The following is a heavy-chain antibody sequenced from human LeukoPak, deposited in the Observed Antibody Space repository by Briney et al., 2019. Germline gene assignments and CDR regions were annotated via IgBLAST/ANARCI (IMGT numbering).Heavy chain of an antibody. D-gene: IGHD3-22*01. V-gene: IGHV3-48*03. Sequence: GGSLRLSCAASGFTFSSYEMNWVRQAPGKGLERVSYISSSGSTIYYADSVKGRFTISRDNAKNSLYLQMNSLRAEDTAVYYCARDRITMIVVVRFDYWGQGTLVTVSS. J-gene: IGHJ4*02. CDR2: ISSSGSTI. CDR3: ARDRITMIVVVRFDY. CDR1: GFTFSSYE.